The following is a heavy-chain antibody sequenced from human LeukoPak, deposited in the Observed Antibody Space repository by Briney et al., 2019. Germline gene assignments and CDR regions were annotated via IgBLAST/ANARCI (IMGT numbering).Heavy chain of an antibody. CDR3: ARDSGERGSGSYLIAY. J-gene: IGHJ4*02. V-gene: IGHV3-23*01. CDR2: ISGSGGST. CDR1: GFTFSSYA. D-gene: IGHD3-10*01. Sequence: GGSLRLSCAASGFTFSSYAMSWVRQAPGMGLEWVSAISGSGGSTYYADSVKGRFTISRDNAKNSRYLQIDSLRAEDTAVYYCARDSGERGSGSYLIAYWGQGTLVTVSS.